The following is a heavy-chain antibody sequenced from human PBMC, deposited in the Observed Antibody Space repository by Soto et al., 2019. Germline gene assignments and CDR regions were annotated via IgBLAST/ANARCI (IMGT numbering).Heavy chain of an antibody. CDR1: GGTFNTYA. Sequence: QVQLVQSGAEIKKPGSSVKVSCQSSGGTFNTYAMNWVRQAPGQGPEWMGDISPMFGAANYAPKFPGRVTITADESTGTSYMPLTSLTSEDTALYFCAREVQVHTPAFVYWGQGTLVTVS. D-gene: IGHD3-10*01. V-gene: IGHV1-69*19. CDR3: AREVQVHTPAFVY. J-gene: IGHJ4*02. CDR2: ISPMFGAA.